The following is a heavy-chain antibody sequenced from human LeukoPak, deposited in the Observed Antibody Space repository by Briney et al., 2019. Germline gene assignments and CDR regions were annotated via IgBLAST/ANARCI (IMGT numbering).Heavy chain of an antibody. V-gene: IGHV4-30-2*01. J-gene: IGHJ5*02. Sequence: SQTLPLTCTVSGGSISSGGYYWSWIRQPPGKGLEWIGYIYHSGSTYYNPSLKSRVTISVDRSKNQFSLKLSSVTAADTAVYYCARLRSGGSKGITIFGVASGFDPWGQGTLVTVSS. CDR1: GGSISSGGYY. CDR2: IYHSGST. CDR3: ARLRSGGSKGITIFGVASGFDP. D-gene: IGHD3-3*01.